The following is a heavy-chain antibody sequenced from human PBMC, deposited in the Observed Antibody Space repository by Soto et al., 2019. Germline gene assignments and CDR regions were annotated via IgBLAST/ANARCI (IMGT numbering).Heavy chain of an antibody. CDR3: ARHISSSWYTSGYYFDY. D-gene: IGHD6-13*01. CDR2: IYYSGST. CDR1: GGSISSSSYY. V-gene: IGHV4-39*01. Sequence: SETLSLTCTVSGGSISSSSYYWGWIRQPPGKGLEWIGSIYYSGSTYYNPSLKSRVTISVDTPKNQFSLKLSSVTAADTAVYYCARHISSSWYTSGYYFDYWGQGTLVTVSS. J-gene: IGHJ4*02.